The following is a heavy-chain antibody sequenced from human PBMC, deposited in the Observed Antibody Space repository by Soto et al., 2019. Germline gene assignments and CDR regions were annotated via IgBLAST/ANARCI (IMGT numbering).Heavy chain of an antibody. CDR3: ASSVLVTSTMNYFDL. CDR2: IYPADSDT. V-gene: IGHV5-51*01. D-gene: IGHD2-8*02. CDR1: GYSFTNYW. Sequence: RESLKISCKGSGYSFTNYWIAWVRQMPGKGLEWMGIIYPADSDTKYSPSFQGQVTISADKSTKTAYLQWSSLKASDTAMYYCASSVLVTSTMNYFDLWGQGVLVTV. J-gene: IGHJ4*02.